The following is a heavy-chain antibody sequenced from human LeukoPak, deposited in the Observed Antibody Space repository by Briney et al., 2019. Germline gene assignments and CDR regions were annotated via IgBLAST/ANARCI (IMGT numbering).Heavy chain of an antibody. Sequence: GGSLRLSCAASGFTFSSYAMSWVRQAPGKGLEWVSAISGSGGSTYYADSVKGRFTISRDSSKNTLYLQMNSLRAEDTAVYYCANPPIFGVVMWYYGMDVWGQGTTVTVSS. V-gene: IGHV3-23*01. CDR2: ISGSGGST. CDR3: ANPPIFGVVMWYYGMDV. J-gene: IGHJ6*02. CDR1: GFTFSSYA. D-gene: IGHD3-3*01.